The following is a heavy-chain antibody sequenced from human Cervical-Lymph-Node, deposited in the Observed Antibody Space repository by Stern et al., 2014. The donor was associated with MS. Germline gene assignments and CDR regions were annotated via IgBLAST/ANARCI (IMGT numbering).Heavy chain of an antibody. CDR2: IYYSGST. CDR1: GGSISSYY. J-gene: IGHJ3*02. CDR3: AGSGDGAFDI. Sequence: VQLVESGPGLVKPSETLSLTCTVSGGSISSYYWSWIRQPPGKGLEWIGYIYYSGSTNYNPSLKSRVTISVDTSKNQFSLKLSSVTAADTAVYYCAGSGDGAFDIWGQGTMVTVSS. D-gene: IGHD3-10*01. V-gene: IGHV4-59*01.